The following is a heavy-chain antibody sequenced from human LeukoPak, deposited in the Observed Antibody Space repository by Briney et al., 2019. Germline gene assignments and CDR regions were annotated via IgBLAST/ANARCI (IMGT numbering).Heavy chain of an antibody. CDR3: ARSPRLKAVGFDS. V-gene: IGHV1-2*02. CDR1: GYTFTCYY. CDR2: INPNCGGT. J-gene: IGHJ5*02. Sequence: GASVKVSCKASGYTFTCYYMHWVRQAPGQGLEWMGWINPNCGGTNYAHKFPGRVTITRDTSISTAYMVRSRLRADDTAVYYCARSPRLKAVGFDSWGQGTLVTVSS.